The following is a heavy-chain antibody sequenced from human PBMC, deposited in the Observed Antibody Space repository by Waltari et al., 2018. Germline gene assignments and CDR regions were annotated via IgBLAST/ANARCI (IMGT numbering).Heavy chain of an antibody. CDR1: GFTVSSTY. D-gene: IGHD2-8*01. Sequence: EVQLVESGGGLIQPGGYLSLSCAASGFTVSSTYMIWVRPAPGKRVEWVSVIYSCGSTYYADSVKGRFTISRDNSKNTLYLQMNSLRAEDTAVYYCARGRMLSRVYGMDVWGQGTTVTVSS. CDR2: IYSCGST. J-gene: IGHJ6*02. V-gene: IGHV3-53*01. CDR3: ARGRMLSRVYGMDV.